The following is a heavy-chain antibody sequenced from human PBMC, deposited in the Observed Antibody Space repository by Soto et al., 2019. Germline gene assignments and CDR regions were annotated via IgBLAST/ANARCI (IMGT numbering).Heavy chain of an antibody. CDR2: IYPGDSDT. J-gene: IGHJ6*02. CDR1: GYSFTSYW. V-gene: IGHV5-51*01. CDR3: ARPSGRFGELNYGMDV. Sequence: PGESLKISCKGSGYSFTSYWIGWVRQMPGKGLEWMGIIYPGDSDTRYSPSFQGQVTISADKSISTAYLQWSSLKASDTAMYYCARPSGRFGELNYGMDVWGQGTTVTVSS. D-gene: IGHD3-10*01.